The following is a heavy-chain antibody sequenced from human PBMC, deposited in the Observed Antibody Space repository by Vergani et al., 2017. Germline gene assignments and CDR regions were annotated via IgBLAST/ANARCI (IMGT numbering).Heavy chain of an antibody. CDR3: SSGKYYSDSTSHFRWRYFDV. D-gene: IGHD3-16*01. CDR1: GDSIISRSYY. Sequence: QMQLQESGPGLVKASETLSLTCTVSGDSIISRSYYWGWIRQPPGKGLEWIGSIYNSGNGDSSSSLKSRVTISADTSKNQFSLRLTCVTAADTAVYYCSSGKYYSDSTSHFRWRYFDVWGRGTLVTVPS. J-gene: IGHJ2*01. CDR2: IYNSGNG. V-gene: IGHV4-39*01.